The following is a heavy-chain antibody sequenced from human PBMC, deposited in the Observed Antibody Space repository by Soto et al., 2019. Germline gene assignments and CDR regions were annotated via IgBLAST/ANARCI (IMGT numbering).Heavy chain of an antibody. CDR2: ISGSGGST. CDR3: AKEGLQRHTDFDY. V-gene: IGHV3-23*01. Sequence: GGSLRHFFAGPGFPLYSYSLSWGRPGPGKGLEWVSAISGSGGSTYYADSVKGRFTISRDNSKNTLYLKMNSLRAEDTAVYYCAKEGLQRHTDFDYWGQGTLVTVSS. J-gene: IGHJ4*02. CDR1: GFPLYSYS. D-gene: IGHD4-4*01.